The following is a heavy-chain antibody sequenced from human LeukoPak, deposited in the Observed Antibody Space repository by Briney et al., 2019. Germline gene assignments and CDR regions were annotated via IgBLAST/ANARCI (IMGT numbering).Heavy chain of an antibody. D-gene: IGHD3-16*01. J-gene: IGHJ4*02. V-gene: IGHV3-7*01. Sequence: GGSLRLSCAASGFTFSNYWMTWVRQAPGKGLEWVANIRQDGSETFYVDSVKGRFTISRDNAKNSLYLQMNSPRAEDTALYYCVSNWGSYPDCWGQGALVAVSA. CDR3: VSNWGSYPDC. CDR2: IRQDGSET. CDR1: GFTFSNYW.